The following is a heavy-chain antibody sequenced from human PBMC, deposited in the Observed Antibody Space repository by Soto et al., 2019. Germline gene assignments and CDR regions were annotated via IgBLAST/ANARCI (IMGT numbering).Heavy chain of an antibody. D-gene: IGHD3-10*01. CDR1: GASITTYY. Sequence: PSETLSLTCSVSGASITTYYWSWIRQRPGKGLEWIGSISYSGSTKYNPSLESRVMISLDKSKNQFSLRLTSVNAADTALYYCARDWDSSGLFDTWGQGAPVTVSS. V-gene: IGHV4-59*01. CDR2: ISYSGST. CDR3: ARDWDSSGLFDT. J-gene: IGHJ5*02.